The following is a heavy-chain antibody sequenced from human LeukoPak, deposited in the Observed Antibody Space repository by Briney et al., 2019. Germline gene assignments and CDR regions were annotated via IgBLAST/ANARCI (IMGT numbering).Heavy chain of an antibody. CDR1: GFTFTEYA. CDR3: ARDSTYCYSSGSSGPHYFDY. V-gene: IGHV3-30*01. D-gene: IGHD3-10*01. Sequence: GRSQRLSCAASGFTFTEYAMHWVRQAPGKGLEWVALISYDGSRTEYADSVKGRFTISRDNSRNTLYLQLNSLGPEDAAVYYCARDSTYCYSSGSSGPHYFDYWGQGALVTVSS. CDR2: ISYDGSRT. J-gene: IGHJ4*02.